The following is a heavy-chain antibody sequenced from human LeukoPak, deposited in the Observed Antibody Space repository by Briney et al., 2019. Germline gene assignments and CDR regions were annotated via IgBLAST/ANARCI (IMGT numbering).Heavy chain of an antibody. CDR1: GGSISSSNW. V-gene: IGHV4-4*02. CDR3: ARYCSGGSCYSLYAFDI. CDR2: IYHSGST. J-gene: IGHJ3*02. Sequence: SGTLSLTCAVSGGSISSSNWWSWVRQPPGKGLEWIGEIYHSGSTNYNPSLKSRVTISVDKSKNQFSLKLSSVTAAGTAVYYCARYCSGGSCYSLYAFDIWGQGTMVTVSS. D-gene: IGHD2-15*01.